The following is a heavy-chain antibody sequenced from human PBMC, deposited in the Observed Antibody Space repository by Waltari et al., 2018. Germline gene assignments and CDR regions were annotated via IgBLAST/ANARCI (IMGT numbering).Heavy chain of an antibody. CDR1: GGTFSSYA. J-gene: IGHJ4*02. V-gene: IGHV1-69*14. CDR3: ARQWDSSGWFPGY. D-gene: IGHD6-19*01. CDR2: IIPNLGTA. Sequence: QVQLVQSGAEVKKPGSSVKVSCKASGGTFSSYAISWVRQAPGQGLEWMGGIIPNLGTANYAQKFQGRVRITADKATSTAYMELGSLGSEDTAVYYWARQWDSSGWFPGYWGQGTLVVVSS.